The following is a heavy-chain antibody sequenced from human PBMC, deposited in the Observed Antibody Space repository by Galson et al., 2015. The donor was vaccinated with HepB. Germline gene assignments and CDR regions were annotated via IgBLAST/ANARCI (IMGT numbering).Heavy chain of an antibody. CDR2: ISYDGSNK. Sequence: SLRLSCAASGFTFSSYGMHWVRQAPGKGLEWVAVISYDGSNKYYADSVKGRFTISRDNSKNALYLQMNSLRAEDTAVYYCAKGFIPGWDAFDIWGQGTMVTVSS. D-gene: IGHD3-16*01. V-gene: IGHV3-30*18. CDR3: AKGFIPGWDAFDI. CDR1: GFTFSSYG. J-gene: IGHJ3*02.